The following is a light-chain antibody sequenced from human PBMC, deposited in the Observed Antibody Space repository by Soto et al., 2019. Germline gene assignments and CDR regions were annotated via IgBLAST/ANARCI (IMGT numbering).Light chain of an antibody. V-gene: IGLV2-23*01. CDR1: SSDVGSYNL. CDR2: EGS. CDR3: CSYAGSSTLV. Sequence: QSVLTQPASVSGSPGQSITISCTGTSSDVGSYNLVSWYQQHPGKAPKLMIYEGSERPSGISYRFSGSKSGSTASLTISGLQAEDEADYYCCSYAGSSTLVFGGGTTLTVL. J-gene: IGLJ2*01.